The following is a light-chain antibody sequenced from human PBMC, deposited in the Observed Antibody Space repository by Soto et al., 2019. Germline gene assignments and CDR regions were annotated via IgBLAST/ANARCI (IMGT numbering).Light chain of an antibody. CDR2: DAS. J-gene: IGKJ5*01. CDR3: QRYDSLPPT. V-gene: IGKV1-33*01. CDR1: HVIKDF. Sequence: DIQMTQSPSSLSASVGDRVTITCQASHVIKDFLNWFQEKPGKAPKLLIYDASNLQTGVPSRFSGSGSGTHFTFTISSLQPEDIATYYCQRYDSLPPTFGQGTRLDIK.